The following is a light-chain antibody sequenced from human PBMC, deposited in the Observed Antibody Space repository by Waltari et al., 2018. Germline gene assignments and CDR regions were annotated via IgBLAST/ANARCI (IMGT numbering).Light chain of an antibody. J-gene: IGLJ1*01. CDR3: CSYAGRGTYV. V-gene: IGLV2-23*02. CDR1: TSDVGSYDL. Sequence: QSALTQPASVSGTPGQSIPISCSGPTSDVGSYDLVSWYQQHPGETPKLLICEVFKRPPDTSSRFSGAKSGSTASLTISGLQPEDEADYYCCSYAGRGTYVFGSGTKVTVL. CDR2: EVF.